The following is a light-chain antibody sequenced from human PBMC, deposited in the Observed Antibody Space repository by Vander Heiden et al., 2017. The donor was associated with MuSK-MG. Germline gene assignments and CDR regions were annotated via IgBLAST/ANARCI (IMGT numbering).Light chain of an antibody. Sequence: DLQMTQSPSSLSASVGDRVTITCRASQSISNFLNWYQQKPGKAPNLLISAASSLQSGVPSRFSGSGSGTDFTLTISSLQPEDVATYYCQQSYSVPYSFGQGTKLVIK. J-gene: IGKJ2*01. CDR1: QSISNF. V-gene: IGKV1-39*01. CDR3: QQSYSVPYS. CDR2: AAS.